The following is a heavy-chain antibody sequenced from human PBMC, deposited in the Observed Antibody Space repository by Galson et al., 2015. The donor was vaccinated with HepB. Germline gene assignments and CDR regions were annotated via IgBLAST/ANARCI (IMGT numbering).Heavy chain of an antibody. V-gene: IGHV4-34*01. Sequence: ETLSLTCAVSGGSFSGYYWNWIRQPPGKGLEWIGEITHSGSTNYSPSLKSRVTISVDTSKNQFSLRLSSVTAADTAVYYCARGVGAVAGTWYFDLWGRGTLVTVSS. J-gene: IGHJ2*01. CDR2: ITHSGST. CDR1: GGSFSGYY. CDR3: ARGVGAVAGTWYFDL. D-gene: IGHD6-19*01.